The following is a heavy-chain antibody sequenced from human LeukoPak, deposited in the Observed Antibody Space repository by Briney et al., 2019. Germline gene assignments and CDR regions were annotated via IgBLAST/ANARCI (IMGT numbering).Heavy chain of an antibody. CDR3: AIGAYGTGWTY. V-gene: IGHV3-23*01. J-gene: IGHJ4*02. Sequence: PGGTLRLSCAASGFTFSNYGMNWVRQAPGKALEWVSGLSGDSDYTTYADSVKGRFTISRDSSKKTLYLQMNSLRVEDTAVYYCAIGAYGTGWTYWGQGTLVTVSS. CDR1: GFTFSNYG. CDR2: LSGDSDYT. D-gene: IGHD6-19*01.